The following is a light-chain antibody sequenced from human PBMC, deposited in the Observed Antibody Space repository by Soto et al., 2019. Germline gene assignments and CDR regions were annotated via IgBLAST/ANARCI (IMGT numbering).Light chain of an antibody. CDR1: SSNVGINS. J-gene: IGLJ2*01. CDR2: TTN. Sequence: QSVLTQPPSASGTPGQRVTISCSGSSSNVGINSVNWYQQFPGAAPKVLIYTTNQRPSGVPDRFSGSKSGTSASLAISGLQPDDEGDYYCAAWDDSLNGPVFGGGTKVTVL. CDR3: AAWDDSLNGPV. V-gene: IGLV1-44*01.